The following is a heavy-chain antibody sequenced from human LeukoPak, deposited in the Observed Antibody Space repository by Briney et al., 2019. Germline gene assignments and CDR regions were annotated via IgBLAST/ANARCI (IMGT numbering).Heavy chain of an antibody. Sequence: PGGSLRLSCSASGFTFSSYAMHWVRQAPGKGLEYVSAISSNGGSTYYADSVKGRVTISRDNSKNTLYLQMSSLRAEDMAVYYCVKGYCSSISCYGDYWGQGTLVTFSS. CDR1: GFTFSSYA. V-gene: IGHV3-64D*09. CDR3: VKGYCSSISCYGDY. J-gene: IGHJ4*02. CDR2: ISSNGGST. D-gene: IGHD2-2*01.